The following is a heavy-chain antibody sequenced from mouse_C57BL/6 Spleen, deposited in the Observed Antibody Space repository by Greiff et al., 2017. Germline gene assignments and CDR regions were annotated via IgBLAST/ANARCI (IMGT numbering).Heavy chain of an antibody. CDR3: TSYYSNYHYYAMGG. D-gene: IGHD2-5*01. V-gene: IGHV14-1*01. J-gene: IGHJ4*01. Sequence: DVQLVESGAELVRPGASVKLSCTASGFNIKDYYMHWVKQRPEQGLEWIGRIDPEDGDTEYAPKFQGKATMTADTSSNTAYLQLSSLTSEDTAVYYCTSYYSNYHYYAMGGWGHGPSVTASS. CDR1: GFNIKDYY. CDR2: IDPEDGDT.